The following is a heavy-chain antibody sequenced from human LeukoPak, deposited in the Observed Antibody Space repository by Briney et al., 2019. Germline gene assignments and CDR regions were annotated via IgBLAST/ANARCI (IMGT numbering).Heavy chain of an antibody. CDR1: GFTFSDYY. Sequence: PGGSLRLSCAASGFTFSDYYMSWIRQAPGQGLEWVSYISSSGSTIYYADSVKGRCTISRDNAKNSLYLQMNSLRAEDTAVYYCAREDGGSYMVYYFDYWGQGTLVTVSS. V-gene: IGHV3-11*01. D-gene: IGHD1-26*01. CDR2: ISSSGSTI. J-gene: IGHJ4*02. CDR3: AREDGGSYMVYYFDY.